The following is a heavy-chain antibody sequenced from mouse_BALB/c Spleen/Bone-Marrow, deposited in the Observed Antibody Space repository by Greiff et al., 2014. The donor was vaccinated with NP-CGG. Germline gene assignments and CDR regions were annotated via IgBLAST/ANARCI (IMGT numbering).Heavy chain of an antibody. V-gene: IGHV2-6-5*01. CDR3: AKQYGSSDWYFDV. CDR1: GLSLTDYA. Sequence: VHLVESGPGLVAPSQSLSITCTVSGLSLTDYAISWIRQPPGKGLEWLGIIWGGGSTYYNPALKSRLTISKDNSRSQVFLKMNSLQTDDTAMYYCAKQYGSSDWYFDVWGAGTTVAVSS. J-gene: IGHJ1*01. D-gene: IGHD1-3*01. CDR2: IWGGGST.